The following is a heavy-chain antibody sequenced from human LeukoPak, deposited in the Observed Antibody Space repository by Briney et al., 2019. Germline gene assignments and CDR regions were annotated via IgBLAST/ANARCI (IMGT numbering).Heavy chain of an antibody. CDR2: IYTSGST. CDR3: ARDGGYFAAFDI. J-gene: IGHJ3*02. V-gene: IGHV4-4*07. Sequence: SETLSLTCTVSGGSISSYYWSWIRQPAGKGLEWIGRIYTSGSTNYNPSLKSRVTMSVDTSKSQLSLKLSSVTAADTAVHYCARDGGYFAAFDIWGQGTMVTVSS. D-gene: IGHD2-15*01. CDR1: GGSISSYY.